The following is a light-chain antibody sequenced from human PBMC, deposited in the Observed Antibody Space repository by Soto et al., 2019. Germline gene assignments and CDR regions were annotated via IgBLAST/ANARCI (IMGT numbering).Light chain of an antibody. CDR3: SSYAGSNNLV. V-gene: IGLV2-8*01. CDR2: EVI. Sequence: QSALTQPPSASGSPGQSVTISCTGTSSDVGGYNYVSWYQQHPGKAPKLMIYEVIKRPSGVPDRFSGSKSGNTASLAVSGLRAEDEADYYCSSYAGSNNLVFGGGTKLTVL. CDR1: SSDVGGYNY. J-gene: IGLJ3*02.